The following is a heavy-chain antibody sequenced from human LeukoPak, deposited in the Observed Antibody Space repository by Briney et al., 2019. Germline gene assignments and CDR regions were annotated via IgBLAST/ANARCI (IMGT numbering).Heavy chain of an antibody. D-gene: IGHD5-18*01. CDR1: GGSIISSNYY. CDR2: IYYSGST. Sequence: SETLSLTCTVSGGSIISSNYYWGWIRQPPGKGLEWIGIIYYSGSTYYNPSLKSRVTISVDTSKNQFSLKLNSVTAADTAVYYCARGPTAMVRNWFDPWGQGTLVTVSS. J-gene: IGHJ5*02. CDR3: ARGPTAMVRNWFDP. V-gene: IGHV4-39*01.